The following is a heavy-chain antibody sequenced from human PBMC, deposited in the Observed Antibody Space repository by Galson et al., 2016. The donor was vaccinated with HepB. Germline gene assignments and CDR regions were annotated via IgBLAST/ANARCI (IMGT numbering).Heavy chain of an antibody. CDR2: ISGSGSIT. D-gene: IGHD3-16*01. CDR1: GFTFSTYA. CDR3: AREGNVGQSFDS. J-gene: IGHJ4*02. V-gene: IGHV3-23*01. Sequence: SLRLSCAASGFTFSTYAMNWVRQAPGKGLEWVSIISGSGSITYDSDSVKGRFTISLDTPKNHFSLRVTHLTAADTAIYYCAREGNVGQSFDSWGQGILVTVSS.